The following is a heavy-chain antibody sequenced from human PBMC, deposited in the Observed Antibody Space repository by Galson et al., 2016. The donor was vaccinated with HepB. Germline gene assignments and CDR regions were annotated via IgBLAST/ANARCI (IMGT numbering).Heavy chain of an antibody. Sequence: SLRLSCAPSGFSFSGYAMSWVRQAPGKGPEXVSSISASGANTYYADSVDGRFTVSRDNFKNTLYLQMNSLRAEDTAVYYCAKVAPGGYFFDTWGRGALVSVSS. CDR2: ISASGANT. V-gene: IGHV3-23*01. CDR1: GFSFSGYA. D-gene: IGHD2-15*01. CDR3: AKVAPGGYFFDT. J-gene: IGHJ4*02.